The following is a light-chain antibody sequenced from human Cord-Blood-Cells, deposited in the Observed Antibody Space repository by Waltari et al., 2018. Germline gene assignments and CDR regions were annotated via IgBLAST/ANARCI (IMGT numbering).Light chain of an antibody. Sequence: SSELTQDPAVSVALGQTVRITCQGDSLRSYYARWDQQKPGQAPVLVIYGKNNRPSGIPDRLSGSSSGNTASLTITGAQAEDEADYYCNSRDSSGNHYVFGTGTKVTIL. CDR1: SLRSYY. CDR2: GKN. CDR3: NSRDSSGNHYV. J-gene: IGLJ1*01. V-gene: IGLV3-19*01.